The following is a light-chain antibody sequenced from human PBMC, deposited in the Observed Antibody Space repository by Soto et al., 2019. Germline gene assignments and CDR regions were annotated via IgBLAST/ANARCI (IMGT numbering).Light chain of an antibody. J-gene: IGKJ5*01. CDR2: GAS. CDR1: ESVTSN. Sequence: EIVVTQSPATLSVSQLEIVTLSFMASESVTSNLAWYQQKPGQAPRLLFYGASTRATGIPARFSGSGFGTEFTLTISSLQSEDFAVYYCQQYNRWPTITFGQGTRLEIK. V-gene: IGKV3-15*01. CDR3: QQYNRWPTIT.